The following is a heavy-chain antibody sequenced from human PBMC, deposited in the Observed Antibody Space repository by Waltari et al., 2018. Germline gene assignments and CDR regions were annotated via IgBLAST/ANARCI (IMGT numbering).Heavy chain of an antibody. J-gene: IGHJ4*02. CDR2: IYHSGST. D-gene: IGHD4-17*01. V-gene: IGHV4-30-2*01. Sequence: YSWSWIRQPPGKGLEWIGYIYHSGSTYYNPSLKSRVTISVDRSKNQFSLKLSSVTAADTAVYYCARAVTSYYFDYWGQGTLVTVSS. CDR3: ARAVTSYYFDY. CDR1: YS.